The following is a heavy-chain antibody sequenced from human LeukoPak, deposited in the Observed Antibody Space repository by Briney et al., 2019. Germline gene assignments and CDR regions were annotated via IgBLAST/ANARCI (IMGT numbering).Heavy chain of an antibody. CDR3: ARDRLRLGYERTNWFDP. D-gene: IGHD2-15*01. Sequence: ASVKVSCKASGFTFTSYYMHWVRQAPGQGLEWMGIINPSGSYTSYAQKFQGRVTMTRDTSISTAYMELSRLRSDDTAVYYCARDRLRLGYERTNWFDPWGQGTLVTVSS. CDR1: GFTFTSYY. J-gene: IGHJ5*02. CDR2: INPSGSYT. V-gene: IGHV1-46*01.